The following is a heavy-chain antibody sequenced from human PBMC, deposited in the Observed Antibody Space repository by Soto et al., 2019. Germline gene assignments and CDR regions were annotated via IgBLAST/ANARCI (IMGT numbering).Heavy chain of an antibody. CDR3: ARPSIYRGPFDP. D-gene: IGHD1-26*01. CDR1: GVSISRYSYY. CDR2: IYSSGNT. J-gene: IGHJ5*02. V-gene: IGHV4-39*01. Sequence: QLQLQESGPGLVKPSETLSLTCTVSGVSISRYSYYCGWIRQPPGKGLDWIGSIYSSGNTNYNPSLKSRVTIFVDTSKTQVSLRLTSVTAADTAVYYCARPSIYRGPFDPWGQGTLVTVSS.